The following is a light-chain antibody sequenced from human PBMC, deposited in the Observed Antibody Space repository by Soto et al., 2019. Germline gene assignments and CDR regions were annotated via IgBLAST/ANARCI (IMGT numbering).Light chain of an antibody. CDR2: DAS. CDR3: QQRSNWLT. V-gene: IGKV3-11*01. J-gene: IGKJ4*01. Sequence: EIVLTQSPATLSLSPEERATLSCRASQSVSYYLAWYQQKPGQAPRLLIYDASNRATGIPARFSGSGSGTDFTLTISSLEPEDFAVYYCQQRSNWLTFGGGTKVEIK. CDR1: QSVSYY.